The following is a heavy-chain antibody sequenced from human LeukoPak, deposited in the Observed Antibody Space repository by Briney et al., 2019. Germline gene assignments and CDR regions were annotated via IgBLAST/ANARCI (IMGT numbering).Heavy chain of an antibody. CDR3: GREGIPYSPSPYYFDY. CDR1: GGSVSSSSYY. J-gene: IGHJ4*02. CDR2: IYYSGST. D-gene: IGHD3-9*01. V-gene: IGHV4-39*07. Sequence: PSETLSLTCTVSGGSVSSSSYYWGWIRQPPGKGLEWIGNIYYSGSTYYNPSLKSRVTISADTSKNQFSLKLSSVTAADTAVYYCGREGIPYSPSPYYFDYWGQGNLVTVSS.